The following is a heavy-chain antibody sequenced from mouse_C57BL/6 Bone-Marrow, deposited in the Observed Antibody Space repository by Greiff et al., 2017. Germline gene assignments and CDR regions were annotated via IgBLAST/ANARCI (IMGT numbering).Heavy chain of an antibody. CDR3: AIDYSNYDYAMDY. D-gene: IGHD2-5*01. CDR1: GYTFTSYW. V-gene: IGHV1-74*01. J-gene: IGHJ4*01. Sequence: VKLQQPGAELLKPGASVKVSCKASGYTFTSYWMHWVKQRPGQGLEWIGRIHPSDSDTNYNQKFKGKATLTVDKSSSTAYMQLSSLTSEDSAVYYCAIDYSNYDYAMDYWGQGTSVTVSS. CDR2: IHPSDSDT.